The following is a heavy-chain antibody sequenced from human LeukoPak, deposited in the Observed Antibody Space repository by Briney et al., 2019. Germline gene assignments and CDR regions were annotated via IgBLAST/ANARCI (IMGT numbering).Heavy chain of an antibody. D-gene: IGHD6-13*01. CDR3: ARDRSESWYSLDY. Sequence: SETLSLTCTVSGGSISSYYWSWIRQPAGKGLEWIGRIYTSGSTNYNPSLKSRVTMSVDTSKNQFSLQLNSVTPEDTAVYYCARDRSESWYSLDYWGQGTLIAVSS. CDR1: GGSISSYY. J-gene: IGHJ4*02. V-gene: IGHV4-4*07. CDR2: IYTSGST.